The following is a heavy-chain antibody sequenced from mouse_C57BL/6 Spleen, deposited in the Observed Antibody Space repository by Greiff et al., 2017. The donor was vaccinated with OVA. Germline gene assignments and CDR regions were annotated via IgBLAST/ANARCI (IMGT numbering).Heavy chain of an antibody. J-gene: IGHJ2*01. CDR1: GYTFTSYW. CDR3: ARLDGKGVFDY. D-gene: IGHD2-1*01. CDR2: IDPSDSYT. V-gene: IGHV1-59*01. Sequence: VQLQQPGAELVRPGTSVKLSCKASGYTFTSYWMHWVKQRPGQGLEWIGVIDPSDSYTNYNQKFKGKATLTVDTSSSTAYMQLSSLTSEDSAVYYCARLDGKGVFDYWGQGTTLTVSS.